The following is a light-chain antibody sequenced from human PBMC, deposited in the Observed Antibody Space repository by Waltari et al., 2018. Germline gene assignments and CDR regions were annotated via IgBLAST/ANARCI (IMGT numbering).Light chain of an antibody. Sequence: QSVLTQPPSVSGAPGQRVTIPCPGSSSHIGTGSAVHWYQQLPGTAPKLLIYGNNNRPSGVPDRFSGSKSGTSASLAITGLQAEDEADYYCQSYDKSLSGVVFGGGTKLTVV. J-gene: IGLJ2*01. V-gene: IGLV1-40*01. CDR3: QSYDKSLSGVV. CDR2: GNN. CDR1: SSHIGTGSA.